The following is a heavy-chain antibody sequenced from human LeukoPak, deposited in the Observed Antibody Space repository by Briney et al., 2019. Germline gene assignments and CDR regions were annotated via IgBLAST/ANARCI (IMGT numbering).Heavy chain of an antibody. J-gene: IGHJ4*02. CDR2: IYYSGST. CDR1: GYSISSGYY. CDR3: ARRYGDLPFDY. D-gene: IGHD4-17*01. Sequence: SETLSLTCTVSGYSISSGYYWGWIRQPPGKGLEWIGSIYYSGSTCYNPSLKSRVTISVDTSKNQFSLKLSSVTAADTAVYYCARRYGDLPFDYWGQGTLVTVSS. V-gene: IGHV4-38-2*02.